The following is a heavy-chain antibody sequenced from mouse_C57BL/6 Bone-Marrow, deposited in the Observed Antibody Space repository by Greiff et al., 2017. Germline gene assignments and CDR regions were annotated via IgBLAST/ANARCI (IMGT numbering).Heavy chain of an antibody. CDR3: ARSECNYDCDY. Sequence: VQGVESGAELVKPGASVKISCKASGYAFSSYWMNWVKQRPGKGLEWIGQIYPGDGDTNYNGKFKGKATLSADKSSSTAYMQLSSLTSEDSAVYCCARSECNYDCDYWGQGTTLTVSS. CDR1: GYAFSSYW. CDR2: IYPGDGDT. V-gene: IGHV1-80*01. D-gene: IGHD2-1*01. J-gene: IGHJ2*01.